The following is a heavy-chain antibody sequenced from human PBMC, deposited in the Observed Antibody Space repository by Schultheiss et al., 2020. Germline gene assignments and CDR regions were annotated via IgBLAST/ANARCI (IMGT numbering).Heavy chain of an antibody. J-gene: IGHJ6*02. D-gene: IGHD3-10*01. CDR2: IWHDGSNK. CDR3: ARVSRGSGSYDYYYYGMDV. Sequence: GGSLRLSCAASGFTFSNYAMQWVRQAPGKGLEWVAVIWHDGSNKYYADSVKGRFTISRDNAKNSLYLQMNSLRAEDTAVYYCARVSRGSGSYDYYYYGMDVWGQGTTVTVSS. CDR1: GFTFSNYA. V-gene: IGHV3-33*01.